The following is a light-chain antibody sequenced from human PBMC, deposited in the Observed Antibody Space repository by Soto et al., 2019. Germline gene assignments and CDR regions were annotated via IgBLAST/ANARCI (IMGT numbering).Light chain of an antibody. V-gene: IGKV1-9*01. J-gene: IGKJ4*01. Sequence: HSTQSPSLMSASVGERFPISGGASQGISQYVAWYQQKPGKAAKLLIYAATVLQGGVPSRFSGTGSATEFIITISSLQTEDFANYYCQPVNSYPLTVGGVTQVEIK. CDR3: QPVNSYPLT. CDR1: QGISQY. CDR2: AAT.